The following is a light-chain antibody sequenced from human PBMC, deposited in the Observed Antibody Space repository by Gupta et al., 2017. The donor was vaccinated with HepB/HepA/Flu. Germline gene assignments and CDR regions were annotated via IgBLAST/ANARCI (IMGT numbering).Light chain of an antibody. CDR1: RLGDKY. V-gene: IGLV3-1*01. CDR2: QDI. CDR3: QAWDSSVV. Sequence: SYELTQPPSVSVSPGQTASITCSGDRLGDKYACWYQQKPGQSPVLVIYQDIKRPSGIPERFSGSNSGNTATLTISGTQAMDEADYYSQAWDSSVVFGGGTKLTVL. J-gene: IGLJ2*01.